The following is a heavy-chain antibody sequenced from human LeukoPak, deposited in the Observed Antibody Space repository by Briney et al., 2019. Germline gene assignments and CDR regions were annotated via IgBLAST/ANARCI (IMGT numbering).Heavy chain of an antibody. J-gene: IGHJ6*02. CDR1: GYTFTGYY. Sequence: ASVKVSCKASGYTFTGYYMHWVRQAPGQGLEWMGWINPNSGGTNYAQKFQGRVTMTRDTSISTAYMELSRLRSDDTAVYYCARLYDGSGSYYKATATGYYYYGMDVWGQGTTVTDSS. V-gene: IGHV1-2*02. CDR2: INPNSGGT. D-gene: IGHD3-10*01. CDR3: ARLYDGSGSYYKATATGYYYYGMDV.